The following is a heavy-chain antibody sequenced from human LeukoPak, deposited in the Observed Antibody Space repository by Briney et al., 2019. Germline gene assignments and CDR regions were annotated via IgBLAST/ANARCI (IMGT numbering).Heavy chain of an antibody. J-gene: IGHJ6*03. CDR3: ARLKDPCGGSCYYMDV. D-gene: IGHD2-15*01. CDR1: GYSFTSYW. CDR2: IYPGDSDT. Sequence: GESLKISCKGSGYSFTSYWIGWVRQMPGKGLEWMGIIYPGDSDTRYSPSFQGQVTISADKSISTAYLQWSSLKASDTAMYYCARLKDPCGGSCYYMDVWGKGTTVTVSS. V-gene: IGHV5-51*01.